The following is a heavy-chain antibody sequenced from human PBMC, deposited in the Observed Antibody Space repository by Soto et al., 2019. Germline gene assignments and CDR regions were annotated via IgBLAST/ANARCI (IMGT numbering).Heavy chain of an antibody. V-gene: IGHV3-30*18. J-gene: IGHJ4*02. Sequence: PVGSLRLSCAASGFTFSSYGMHWVRQAPGKGLEWVAVISYDGSNKYYADSVKGRFTISRDNSKNTLYLQMNSLRAEDTAVYYCAKDFDSSGYYYFDYWGQGTLVTVSS. CDR1: GFTFSSYG. CDR3: AKDFDSSGYYYFDY. CDR2: ISYDGSNK. D-gene: IGHD3-22*01.